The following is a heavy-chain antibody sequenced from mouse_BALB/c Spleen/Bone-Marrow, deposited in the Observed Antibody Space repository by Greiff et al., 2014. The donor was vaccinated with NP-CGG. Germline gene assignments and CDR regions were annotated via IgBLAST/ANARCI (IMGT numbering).Heavy chain of an antibody. Sequence: EVQLQESGPDLVKPSQSLSLTCTVTGYSITSGYSWHWIRQFPGNKLEWMGYIHYSGRNNYNPSLNSRISITRDTSKNQCVLQWNAVTTDDTATKYCARREGNHAAWFAYWGQGTLVTVSA. CDR3: ARREGNHAAWFAY. CDR1: GYSITSGYS. J-gene: IGHJ3*01. D-gene: IGHD2-1*01. V-gene: IGHV3-1*02. CDR2: IHYSGRN.